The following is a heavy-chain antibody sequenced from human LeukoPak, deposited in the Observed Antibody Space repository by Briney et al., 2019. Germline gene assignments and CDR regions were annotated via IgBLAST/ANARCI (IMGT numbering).Heavy chain of an antibody. Sequence: GGSLRLSCVGSGFTFDDYGMGWVRQAPGKGLEWVSVIYAGGAAYYADYVKGRFTISRDTSNNTLILQMHSLGVEDTAVYYCARSTSYHFDSWGQGTLVTVSS. CDR3: ARSTSYHFDS. V-gene: IGHV3-53*01. CDR1: GFTFDDYG. CDR2: IYAGGAA. J-gene: IGHJ4*02. D-gene: IGHD2-2*01.